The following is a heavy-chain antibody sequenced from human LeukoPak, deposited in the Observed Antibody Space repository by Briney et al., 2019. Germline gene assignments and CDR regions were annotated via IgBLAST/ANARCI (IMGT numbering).Heavy chain of an antibody. CDR2: ISAYNGNT. CDR1: GYTFTSYG. V-gene: IGHV1-18*01. Sequence: ASVKVSCKASGYTFTSYGISWVRQAPGQGLEWMGWISAYNGNTNYAQKLQGRVTMTTDTSTSTAYMELRSLRSDDTAVYYCARESEDYYDSSGIFYFDYWGQGTLVTVSS. CDR3: ARESEDYYDSSGIFYFDY. D-gene: IGHD3-22*01. J-gene: IGHJ4*02.